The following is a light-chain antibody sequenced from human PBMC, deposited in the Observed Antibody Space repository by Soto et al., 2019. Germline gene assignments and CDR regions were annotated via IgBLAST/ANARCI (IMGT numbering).Light chain of an antibody. CDR3: QQYGSSPWT. V-gene: IGKV3-20*01. CDR2: GAS. CDR1: PSVSSSY. Sequence: EIVLTQSPGTLSLSAGERAALSCRASPSVSSSYLAWYQQKPGQAPRLLIYGASSRATGIPDRFSGSGSGTDFTLTISRLEPEDFAVYYCQQYGSSPWTFGQGTKVDIK. J-gene: IGKJ1*01.